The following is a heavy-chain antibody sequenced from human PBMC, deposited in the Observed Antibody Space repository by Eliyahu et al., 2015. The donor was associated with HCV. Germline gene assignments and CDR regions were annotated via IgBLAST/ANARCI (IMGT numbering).Heavy chain of an antibody. Sequence: QVQLVQSGAEVKXPGASVXVSCXXSXYTLTELSMHWVRQVPGKGLEWMGGFDRENGETTXAQKFQGRVTMTEDTSIDTAYMEVSSLISEDTAVYYCATEFGSTLRDWGQGTLVTVSS. CDR2: FDRENGET. D-gene: IGHD3-16*01. V-gene: IGHV1-24*01. CDR1: XYTLTELS. J-gene: IGHJ4*02. CDR3: ATEFGSTLRD.